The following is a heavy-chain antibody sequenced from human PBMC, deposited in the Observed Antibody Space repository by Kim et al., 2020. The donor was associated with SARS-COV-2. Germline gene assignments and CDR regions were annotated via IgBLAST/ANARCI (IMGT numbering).Heavy chain of an antibody. Sequence: GGSLRLSCTASGFTFGDYAMSWVRQAPGKGLEWVGFIRSKAYDGTTEYAASVKGRFTISRDDSKSIAYLQMNSLKTEDTAVYYCTRVDFMGAVAGTDYWGQGTLVTVSS. CDR1: GFTFGDYA. CDR2: IRSKAYDGTT. J-gene: IGHJ4*02. V-gene: IGHV3-49*04. CDR3: TRVDFMGAVAGTDY. D-gene: IGHD6-19*01.